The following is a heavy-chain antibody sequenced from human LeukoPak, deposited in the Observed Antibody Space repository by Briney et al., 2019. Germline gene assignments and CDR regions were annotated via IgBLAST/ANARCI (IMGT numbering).Heavy chain of an antibody. CDR3: ARALRSRARFDI. V-gene: IGHV3-48*03. Sequence: PGGSLRLSCAASGFTFSSYEMNWVRQAPGKGLEWVSYISSSGTTIYYADSVKGRFTISRDNAKNTLYLQMNSLRAEDTAVYYCARALRSRARFDIWGQGTMVTVSS. CDR1: GFTFSSYE. D-gene: IGHD3-9*01. J-gene: IGHJ3*02. CDR2: ISSSGTTI.